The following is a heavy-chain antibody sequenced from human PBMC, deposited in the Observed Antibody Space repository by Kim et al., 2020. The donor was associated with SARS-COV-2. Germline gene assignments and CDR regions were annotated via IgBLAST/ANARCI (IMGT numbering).Heavy chain of an antibody. D-gene: IGHD3-22*01. CDR3: ARGGKKYYYDSSGYSY. Sequence: SLKSRVTISVDTSKNQFSLKLSSVTAADTAVYYCARGGKKYYYDSSGYSYWGQGTLVTVSS. V-gene: IGHV4-34*01. J-gene: IGHJ4*02.